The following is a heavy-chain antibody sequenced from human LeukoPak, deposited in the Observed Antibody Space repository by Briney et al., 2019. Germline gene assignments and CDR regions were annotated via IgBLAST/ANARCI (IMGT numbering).Heavy chain of an antibody. CDR2: IYHSGST. J-gene: IGHJ4*02. V-gene: IGHV4-38-2*02. D-gene: IGHD4-17*01. CDR3: ARVPVQWRGDYSGVFDY. Sequence: SETLSLTCTVSGYSISSGYYWGWIRQPPGKGLEWIGSIYHSGSTYYNPSLKSRVTISVDTSKNQFSLKLSSVTAADTAVYYCARVPVQWRGDYSGVFDYWGQGTLVTVSS. CDR1: GYSISSGYY.